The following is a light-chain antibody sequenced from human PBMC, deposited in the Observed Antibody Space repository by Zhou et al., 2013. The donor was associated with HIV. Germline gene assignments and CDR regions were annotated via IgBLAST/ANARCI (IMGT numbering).Light chain of an antibody. V-gene: IGKV1-27*01. J-gene: IGKJ2*01. CDR2: NAY. CDR1: QGIGYS. Sequence: DIQMTQSPSSLSASVGDRVTITCRASQGIGYSLAWYQQKPGKVPKLLIYNAYTLLSGVPSRFSGMGSGTDFTLTISSLQPEDFATYYCQQADTFGQGTKMEIK. CDR3: QQADT.